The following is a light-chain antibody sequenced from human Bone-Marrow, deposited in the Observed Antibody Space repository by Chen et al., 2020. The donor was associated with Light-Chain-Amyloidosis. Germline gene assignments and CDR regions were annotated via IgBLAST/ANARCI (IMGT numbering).Light chain of an antibody. CDR2: AVS. CDR1: SSDVGSYNL. Sequence: QSALTQPASVSGSPGQSITISCTGTSSDVGSYNLVSWYQQHPGKAPKLMIYAVSKRPSGVSTRFSGSKSGNTASLTISGLQAEDEADYYCCSYAGSSSLVFGGGTKLTVL. CDR3: CSYAGSSSLV. J-gene: IGLJ3*02. V-gene: IGLV2-23*02.